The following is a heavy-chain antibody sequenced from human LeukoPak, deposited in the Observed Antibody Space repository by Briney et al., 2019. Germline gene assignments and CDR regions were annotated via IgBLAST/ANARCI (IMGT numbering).Heavy chain of an antibody. D-gene: IGHD2-2*01. CDR2: ISGSGGST. CDR3: AKDYCSSTSCYADYYYYYMDV. J-gene: IGHJ6*03. V-gene: IGHV3-23*01. CDR1: GFTFSSYG. Sequence: PGGSLRLSCAASGFTFSSYGMSWVRQAPGKGLEWVSAISGSGGSTYYADSVKGRFTISRDNSKNTLYLQMNSLRAEDTAVYYCAKDYCSSTSCYADYYYYYMDVWGKGTTVTISS.